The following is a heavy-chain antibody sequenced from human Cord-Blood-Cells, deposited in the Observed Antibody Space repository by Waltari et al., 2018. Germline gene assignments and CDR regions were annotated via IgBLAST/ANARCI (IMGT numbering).Heavy chain of an antibody. CDR3: ARHQGEYSGYDAFDI. CDR2: IYPGDSDT. J-gene: IGHJ3*02. CDR1: GYSFTSYW. Sequence: AEVKKPGESLKIYCKGSGYSFTSYWIGWVRQMPGKGLEWMGIIYPGDSDTRYSPSFQGQVTISADKSISTAYLQWSSLKASDTAMYYCARHQGEYSGYDAFDIWGQGTMVTVSS. V-gene: IGHV5-51*01. D-gene: IGHD5-12*01.